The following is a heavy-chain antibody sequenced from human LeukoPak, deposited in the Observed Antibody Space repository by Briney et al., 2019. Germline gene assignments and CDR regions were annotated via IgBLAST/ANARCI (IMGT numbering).Heavy chain of an antibody. CDR1: GFTFSTYG. Sequence: GGSLRLSCAASGFTFSTYGMHWVRQVPGKGLEWVALVWSDGNGKFYADSVKGRFTISRDNSKNTVYLQMNSLRAEDTAVYYCVSVLTVTFDSWGQGTLVTVSS. J-gene: IGHJ4*02. V-gene: IGHV3-33*01. CDR3: VSVLTVTFDS. D-gene: IGHD4-17*01. CDR2: VWSDGNGK.